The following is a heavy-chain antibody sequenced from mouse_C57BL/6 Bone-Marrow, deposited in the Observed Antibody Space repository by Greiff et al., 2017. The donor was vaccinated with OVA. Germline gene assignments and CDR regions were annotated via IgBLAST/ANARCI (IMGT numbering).Heavy chain of an antibody. J-gene: IGHJ2*01. CDR2: IDPENGDT. CDR3: NTCYGSSYGYFGD. V-gene: IGHV14-4*01. D-gene: IGHD1-1*01. Sequence: VHVKQSGAELVRPGASVKLSCTASGFNIKDDYMHWVKQRPEQGLEWIGWIDPENGDTDYASKFQGKATITVDKSSNTAYLQLSSLTSEETAVYYFNTCYGSSYGYFGDWGQGTTLTVSS. CDR1: GFNIKDDY.